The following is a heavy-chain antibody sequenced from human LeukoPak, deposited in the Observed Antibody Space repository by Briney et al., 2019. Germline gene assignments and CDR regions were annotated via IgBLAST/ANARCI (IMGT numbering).Heavy chain of an antibody. J-gene: IGHJ4*02. CDR3: ARYQLLWEYFDY. V-gene: IGHV4-4*09. CDR1: GGSISSYY. CDR2: IYTSGST. Sequence: SETLSLTCTVSGGSISSYYWSWIRQPPGKGLEWIGYIYTSGSTNYNPSLKSRVTISVDTPKNQFSLKLSSVTAADTAVYYCARYQLLWEYFDYWGQGTLVTVSS. D-gene: IGHD2-2*01.